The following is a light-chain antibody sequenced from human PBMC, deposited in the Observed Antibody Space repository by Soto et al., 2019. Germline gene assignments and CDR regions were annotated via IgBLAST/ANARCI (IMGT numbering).Light chain of an antibody. CDR2: DAS. V-gene: IGKV1-5*01. CDR3: QQYENYWT. CDR1: QTISSW. J-gene: IGKJ1*01. Sequence: DIQMTQSPFTLSASVGDRVTITCRASQTISSWLAWYQQIPGKAPKLLIYDASNLESGVPSRFSGSGSGTEFTLTISSLQPDDFAVYYFQQYENYWTFGKRPKVEIK.